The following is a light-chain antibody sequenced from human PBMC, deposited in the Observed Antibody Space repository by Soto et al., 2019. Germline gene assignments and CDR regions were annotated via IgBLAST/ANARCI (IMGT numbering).Light chain of an antibody. CDR1: QSVSSN. Sequence: ERIMTQSPATLSVSPGESATLSCRASQSVSSNLAWYQQKPGQAPRLLIYGVSTRATGIPARFGGSGSETKFTLTISSLQSEDFAVYYCQQYNNWPPLTFGGGTKVDIK. CDR2: GVS. CDR3: QQYNNWPPLT. V-gene: IGKV3-15*01. J-gene: IGKJ4*01.